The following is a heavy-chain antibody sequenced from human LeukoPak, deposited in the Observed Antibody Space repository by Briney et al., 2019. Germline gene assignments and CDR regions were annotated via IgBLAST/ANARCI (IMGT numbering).Heavy chain of an antibody. J-gene: IGHJ4*02. CDR2: MNPNSGNT. Sequence: ASVKVSCKASGYTFTSYDINWVRQATGQGLEWMGWMNPNSGNTGYAQKFQGRVTITRNTSISTAYMELSSLRSEDTAVYYCARGDMLYYDFWSGYDYWGQGTLVTVSS. CDR1: GYTFTSYD. CDR3: ARGDMLYYDFWSGYDY. V-gene: IGHV1-8*03. D-gene: IGHD3-3*01.